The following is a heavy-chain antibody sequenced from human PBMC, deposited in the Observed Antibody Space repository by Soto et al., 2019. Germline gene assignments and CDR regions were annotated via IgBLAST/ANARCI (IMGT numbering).Heavy chain of an antibody. CDR3: AREDDGGDRDYYGLDV. V-gene: IGHV4-30-4*01. J-gene: IGHJ6*02. D-gene: IGHD2-21*02. Sequence: QVQLQQSGPGLVKPSQTLSLTCTVSGGSISFDHYHWTWIRQPPGKGLEWIGYVHYRGSVLYNPSLQSRVSISVDTSKNQFCLKLSSVTAADTAVYFCAREDDGGDRDYYGLDVWGQGTTVTVSS. CDR2: VHYRGSV. CDR1: GGSISFDHYH.